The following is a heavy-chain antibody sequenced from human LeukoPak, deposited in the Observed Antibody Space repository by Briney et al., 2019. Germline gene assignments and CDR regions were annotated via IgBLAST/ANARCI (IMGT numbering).Heavy chain of an antibody. Sequence: GGSLRLSCAASGFTFSSYEMNWVRQAPGKGLEWVSYISSSGSTIYYADSVKGRFTISRDNAKNSLYLQMNSLRAEDTAVYYCASLGYDILTGYYISSLGSWGQGTLVTVSS. D-gene: IGHD3-9*01. CDR3: ASLGYDILTGYYISSLGS. CDR1: GFTFSSYE. V-gene: IGHV3-48*03. CDR2: ISSSGSTI. J-gene: IGHJ5*02.